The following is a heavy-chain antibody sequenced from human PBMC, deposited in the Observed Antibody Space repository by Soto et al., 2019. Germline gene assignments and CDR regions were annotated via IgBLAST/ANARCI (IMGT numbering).Heavy chain of an antibody. D-gene: IGHD3-22*01. CDR1: GYRFTSYW. V-gene: IGHV5-51*01. CDR3: ARKDKSGYFNWFDP. CDR2: ILPSDSDT. J-gene: IGHJ5*02. Sequence: PGESLKISCRTSGYRFTSYWIAWVRQMPGKGLEWMGIILPSDSDTRYSPSFQGQVTISADRSTSTVFLQWASLKASDTAAYFCARKDKSGYFNWFDPWGQGTLVTVSS.